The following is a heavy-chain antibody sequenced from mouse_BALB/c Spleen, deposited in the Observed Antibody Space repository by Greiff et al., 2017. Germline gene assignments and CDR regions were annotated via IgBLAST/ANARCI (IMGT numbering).Heavy chain of an antibody. J-gene: IGHJ1*01. V-gene: IGHV1-20*02. CDR3: ARTPGYDYDDWYFDV. Sequence: EVQLQQSGPELVKPGASVKISCKASGYSFTGYFMNWVMQSHGKSLEWIGRINPYNGDTFYNQKFKGKATLTVDKSSSTAHMELRSLASEDSAVYYCARTPGYDYDDWYFDVWGAGTTVTVSS. D-gene: IGHD2-4*01. CDR1: GYSFTGYF. CDR2: INPYNGDT.